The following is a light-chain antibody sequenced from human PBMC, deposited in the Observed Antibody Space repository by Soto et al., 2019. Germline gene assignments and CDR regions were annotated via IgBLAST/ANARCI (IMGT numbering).Light chain of an antibody. Sequence: EIVMTQSPATLSVSTGERATLSCRASQSIGSNLAWYQQKPGQAPRLLIYGASTRATGIPARFSGSGSGTEFTLTISSLQSEDFGVYYCQQYNNWPPLYTFGPGTKLEIK. CDR3: QQYNNWPPLYT. V-gene: IGKV3-15*01. CDR2: GAS. CDR1: QSIGSN. J-gene: IGKJ2*01.